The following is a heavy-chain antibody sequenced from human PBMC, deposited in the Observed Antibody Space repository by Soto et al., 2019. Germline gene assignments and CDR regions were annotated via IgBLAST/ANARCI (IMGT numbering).Heavy chain of an antibody. D-gene: IGHD6-13*01. CDR3: ARARGYSSCWYHGYYYGMDV. Sequence: GSLRLSCAASGFTFSDYYMSWIRQAPGKGLEWVSYISSSSSYTNYADSVKGRFTISRDNAKNSLYLQMNSLRAEDTAVYYCARARGYSSCWYHGYYYGMDVWGQGTSVTVS. J-gene: IGHJ6*02. CDR2: ISSSSSYT. CDR1: GFTFSDYY. V-gene: IGHV3-11*06.